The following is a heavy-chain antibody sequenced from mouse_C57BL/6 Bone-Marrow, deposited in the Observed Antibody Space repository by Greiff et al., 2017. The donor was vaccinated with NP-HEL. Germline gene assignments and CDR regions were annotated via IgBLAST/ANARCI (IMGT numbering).Heavy chain of an antibody. CDR3: ARDFLGVFDV. D-gene: IGHD3-1*01. Sequence: VQLQQSGPGLVQPSPSLSITCTVSGFSLTSYGVHWVRQSPGKGLEWLGVIWSGGSTAYNAAFISRLSTRKDNTKRQVFFKMNSRQADDTAIYYCARDFLGVFDVWGTGTTVTVSS. CDR2: IWSGGST. J-gene: IGHJ1*03. V-gene: IGHV2-2*01. CDR1: GFSLTSYG.